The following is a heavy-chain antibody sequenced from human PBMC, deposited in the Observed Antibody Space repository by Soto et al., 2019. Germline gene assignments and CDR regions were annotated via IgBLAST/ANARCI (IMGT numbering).Heavy chain of an antibody. CDR2: IWYDGSNK. CDR1: GFTFSSYG. CDR3: AREMDSDGGGSGVDAFDI. D-gene: IGHD2-15*01. Sequence: QVQLVESGGGVVQPGRSLRLSCAASGFTFSSYGMHWVRQAPGKGLEWVAVIWYDGSNKYYADSVKGRFTISRDNSKNTLYLQMNSLRAEDTAVYYCAREMDSDGGGSGVDAFDIWGQGTMVTVSS. J-gene: IGHJ3*02. V-gene: IGHV3-33*01.